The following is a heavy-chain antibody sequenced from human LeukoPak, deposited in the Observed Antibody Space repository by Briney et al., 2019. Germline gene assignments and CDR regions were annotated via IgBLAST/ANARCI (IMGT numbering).Heavy chain of an antibody. V-gene: IGHV3-11*01. CDR3: ARASREVYYDFWSGRMDV. Sequence: PGGSLRLSCAISGFSVSGLSFTDAWVTWIRQAPGKGLEWVSYISSSGSTIYYADSVKGRFTISRDNAKNSLYLQMNSLRAEDTAVYYCARASREVYYDFWSGRMDVWGQGTTVTVSS. D-gene: IGHD3-3*01. J-gene: IGHJ6*02. CDR1: GFSVSGLSFTDAW. CDR2: ISSSGSTI.